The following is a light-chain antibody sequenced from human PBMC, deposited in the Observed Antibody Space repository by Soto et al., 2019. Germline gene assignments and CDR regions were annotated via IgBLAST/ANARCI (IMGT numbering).Light chain of an antibody. J-gene: IGLJ2*01. V-gene: IGLV2-14*01. CDR2: EVT. CDR3: NSYTSSSTLVV. Sequence: QSALTQPASVSGSPGQSITISCTGTSSDVGGYNYVSWYQQHPGKAPKFLIYEVTHRPSGVSNRFSGSKSGNTASLTISGLQAEDEADYYCNSYTSSSTLVVFGGGTKLTVL. CDR1: SSDVGGYNY.